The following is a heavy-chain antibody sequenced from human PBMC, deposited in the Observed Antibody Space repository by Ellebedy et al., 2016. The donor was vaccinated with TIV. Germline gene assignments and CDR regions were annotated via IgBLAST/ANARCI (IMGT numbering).Heavy chain of an antibody. CDR3: ARVRVIATVFRALDC. V-gene: IGHV3-64*01. D-gene: IGHD3-10*01. J-gene: IGHJ4*02. Sequence: PGGSLRLSCAASGFTFGTYAMHWVRQAPGRGLEFVSTMSINGATTYYASSVKGRFTISRDNSKNTMYLQMDSLRADDTAIYYCARVRVIATVFRALDCWGQGTLVTVSS. CDR1: GFTFGTYA. CDR2: MSINGATT.